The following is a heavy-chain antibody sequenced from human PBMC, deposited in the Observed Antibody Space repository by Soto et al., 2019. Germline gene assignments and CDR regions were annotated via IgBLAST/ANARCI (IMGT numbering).Heavy chain of an antibody. V-gene: IGHV3-48*02. CDR2: VTSSGSGI. CDR3: VRDHQWAFDY. D-gene: IGHD2-8*01. J-gene: IGHJ4*02. Sequence: PGGSLRLSCAASGFTFSSFSMNWVRQAPGKGLEWVSYVTSSGSGIHSAASVKGRFTISRDNTQNSLYLQMNSLRDEDTAVYYCVRDHQWAFDYWGRGTLVTVSS. CDR1: GFTFSSFS.